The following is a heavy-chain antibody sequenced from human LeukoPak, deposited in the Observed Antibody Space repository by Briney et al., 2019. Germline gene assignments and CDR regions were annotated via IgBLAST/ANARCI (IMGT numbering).Heavy chain of an antibody. CDR2: IYYSGST. V-gene: IGHV4-34*01. CDR1: GGSFSGYY. Sequence: SETLSLTCAVYGGSFSGYYWSWIRQPPGKGLEWIGSIYYSGSTYYNPSLKSRVTISVDTSKNQFSLKLSSVTAADTAVYYCARSVASTEPCFDYWGQGTLVTVSS. CDR3: ARSVASTEPCFDY. D-gene: IGHD5/OR15-5a*01. J-gene: IGHJ4*02.